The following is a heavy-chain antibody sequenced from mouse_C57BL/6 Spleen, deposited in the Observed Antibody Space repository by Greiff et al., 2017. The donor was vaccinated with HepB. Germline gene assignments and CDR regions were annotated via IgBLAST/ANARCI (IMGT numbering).Heavy chain of an antibody. CDR3: ARAYSNYGEGYFDY. CDR1: GYTFTDYY. CDR2: IYPGSGNT. V-gene: IGHV1-76*01. Sequence: QVQLKESGAELVRPGASVKLSCKASGYTFTDYYINWVKQRPGQGLEWIARIYPGSGNTYYNEKFKGKATLTAEKSSSTAYMQLSSLTSEDSAVYFCARAYSNYGEGYFDYWGQGTTLTVSS. J-gene: IGHJ2*01. D-gene: IGHD2-5*01.